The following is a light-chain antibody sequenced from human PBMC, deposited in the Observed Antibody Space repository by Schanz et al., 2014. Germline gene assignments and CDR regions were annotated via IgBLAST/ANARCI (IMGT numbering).Light chain of an antibody. CDR2: DVS. V-gene: IGKV3-20*01. Sequence: EIVLTQSPGTLSLSPGERATFSCRASQSVRSTYFAWYQHIPGQAPRLLIHDVSKRASGIADRFSGSGSGAEFTLTISRLEPEDFAVYYCQQYDTSPPWTFGQGTKVEIK. CDR1: QSVRSTY. J-gene: IGKJ1*01. CDR3: QQYDTSPPWT.